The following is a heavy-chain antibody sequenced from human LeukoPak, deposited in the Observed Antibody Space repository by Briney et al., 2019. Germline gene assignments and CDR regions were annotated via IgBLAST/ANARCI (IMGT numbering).Heavy chain of an antibody. CDR1: GGSISSYY. Sequence: SSDTLSLTCTLSGGSISSYYWSWTRHPPGKGREWIGYIYYSGSTNYNPSLKSRVTIPVDTSKNQFSLKLSSVTDADTGVYYSARGRCVFDGWGQGTLVTVSS. CDR3: ARGRCVFDG. D-gene: IGHD5/OR15-5a*01. CDR2: IYYSGST. J-gene: IGHJ4*02. V-gene: IGHV4-59*07.